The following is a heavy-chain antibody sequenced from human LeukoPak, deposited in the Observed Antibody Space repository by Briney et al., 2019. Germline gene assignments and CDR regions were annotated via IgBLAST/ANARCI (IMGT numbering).Heavy chain of an antibody. CDR3: AKDTGGNGAYFYAMDV. Sequence: GRSLRLSCVGSGFAFHNYAMHWVRRPPGKGLEWVSAINWNSDTKAYADSVKGRFTISRDRARNSLYLQMDSLRPEDTALYYSAKDTGGNGAYFYAMDVWGQGTSVTVSS. V-gene: IGHV3-9*01. D-gene: IGHD4-23*01. CDR1: GFAFHNYA. CDR2: INWNSDTK. J-gene: IGHJ6*02.